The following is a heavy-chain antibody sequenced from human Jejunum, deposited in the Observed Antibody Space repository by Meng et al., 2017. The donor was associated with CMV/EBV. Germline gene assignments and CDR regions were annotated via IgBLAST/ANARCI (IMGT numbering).Heavy chain of an antibody. J-gene: IGHJ4*02. CDR1: GYTFTRYD. CDR3: ARNGIFFDY. CDR2: TNPRSANT. Sequence: KVACKATGYTFTRYDINWVRQAAGQGLEWMGWTNPRSANTGSAQKFQGRLTMTMNTSIGTAYMELSSLRSEDTAVYYCARNGIFFDYWGQGALVTVSS. D-gene: IGHD1-14*01. V-gene: IGHV1-8*01.